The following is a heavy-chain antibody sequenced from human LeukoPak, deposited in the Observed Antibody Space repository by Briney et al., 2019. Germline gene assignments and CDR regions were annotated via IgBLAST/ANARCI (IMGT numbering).Heavy chain of an antibody. V-gene: IGHV3-23*01. J-gene: IGHJ6*02. CDR1: GFTFSSYA. CDR3: AKDRYGLGSFYGMVV. D-gene: IGHD3-10*01. CDR2: ISGSGGST. Sequence: PGGSLRLSCAASGFTFSSYAMSWVRQAPGKGLEWVSDISGSGGSTHYADSVKGRFTISRDNSKNTLYLQMNSLRAEDTAVYYCAKDRYGLGSFYGMVVWGQGTTVTVSS.